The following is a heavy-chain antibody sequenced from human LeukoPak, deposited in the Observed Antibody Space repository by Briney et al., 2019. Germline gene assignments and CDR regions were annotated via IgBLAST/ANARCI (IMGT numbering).Heavy chain of an antibody. V-gene: IGHV1-8*01. Sequence: GASVKVSCEASGYTFTSYDINWVRQATGQGLEWMGWMNPNSGNTGYAQKFQGRVTMTRNTSISTAYMELSSLRSEDTAVYYCARVDGGPPYYYYYMDVWGKGTTVTVSS. CDR1: GYTFTSYD. CDR2: MNPNSGNT. J-gene: IGHJ6*03. D-gene: IGHD5-24*01. CDR3: ARVDGGPPYYYYYMDV.